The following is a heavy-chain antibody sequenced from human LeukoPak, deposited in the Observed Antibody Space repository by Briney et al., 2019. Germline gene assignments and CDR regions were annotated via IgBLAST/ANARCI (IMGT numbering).Heavy chain of an antibody. Sequence: PSETLSLTCTVSGGPISSYYWSWIRQPPGKGLEWIGYIYYSGSTNYNPSLKSRVTISVDTSKNQFSLKLSSVTAADTAVYYCARGPYSSSWFIDYWGQGALVTVSS. J-gene: IGHJ4*02. CDR2: IYYSGST. D-gene: IGHD6-13*01. CDR1: GGPISSYY. CDR3: ARGPYSSSWFIDY. V-gene: IGHV4-59*01.